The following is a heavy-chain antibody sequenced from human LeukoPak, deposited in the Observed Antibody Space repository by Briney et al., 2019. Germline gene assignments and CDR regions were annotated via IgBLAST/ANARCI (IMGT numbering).Heavy chain of an antibody. CDR3: ARAQVTDYYDSSGPFDY. CDR2: IYTSGST. J-gene: IGHJ4*02. CDR1: GGSISSGGYY. Sequence: SQTLSLTCTVSGGSISSGGYYWSWIRQPAGKGLEWIGRIYTSGSTNYNPSLKSRVTISVDTSKNQFSLKLSSVTAADTAVYYCARAQVTDYYDSSGPFDYWGQGTLVTVSS. D-gene: IGHD3-22*01. V-gene: IGHV4-61*02.